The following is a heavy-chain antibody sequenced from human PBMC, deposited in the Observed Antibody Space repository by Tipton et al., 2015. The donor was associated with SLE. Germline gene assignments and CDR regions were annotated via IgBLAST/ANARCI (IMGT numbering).Heavy chain of an antibody. V-gene: IGHV4-39*01. CDR1: GGSISSSSYY. CDR3: ARALRGGSGRGWFDP. Sequence: TQSLTCTVSGGSISSSSYYWGWIRQPPGKGLEWIGSIYYSGSTYYNPSLKSRVTISVDTSKNQFSLKLSSVTAADTAVYYCARALRGGSGRGWFDPWGQGTLVTVSS. CDR2: IYYSGST. J-gene: IGHJ5*02. D-gene: IGHD6-19*01.